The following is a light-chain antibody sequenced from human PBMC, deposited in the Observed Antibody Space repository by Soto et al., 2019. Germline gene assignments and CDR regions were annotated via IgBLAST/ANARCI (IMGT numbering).Light chain of an antibody. J-gene: IGKJ1*01. CDR1: QSVSSSN. CDR3: QQYSGSPWT. Sequence: EIVLTQSPGTLSLSPGERATLSCRASQSVSSSNLAWYQQKPGQAPRLLIYAASTRATGVPDRFSGSGSGIDFTLTISRLEPEDFAVYYCQQYSGSPWTFGQGTKVEI. CDR2: AAS. V-gene: IGKV3-20*01.